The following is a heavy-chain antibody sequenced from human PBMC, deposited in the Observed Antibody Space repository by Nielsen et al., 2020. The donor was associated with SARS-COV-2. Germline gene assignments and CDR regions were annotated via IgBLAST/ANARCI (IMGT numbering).Heavy chain of an antibody. CDR1: GFTFSSYA. V-gene: IGHV3-30-3*01. Sequence: GESLKISCAASGFTFSSYAMHWVRQAPGKGLEWVAVISYDGSNKYYADSVKGRFTISRDNSKNTLYLQMNSLRAEDTAVYYCATDPGPLYGSGSYGLWGQGTLVTVSS. CDR2: ISYDGSNK. CDR3: ATDPGPLYGSGSYGL. D-gene: IGHD3-10*01. J-gene: IGHJ4*02.